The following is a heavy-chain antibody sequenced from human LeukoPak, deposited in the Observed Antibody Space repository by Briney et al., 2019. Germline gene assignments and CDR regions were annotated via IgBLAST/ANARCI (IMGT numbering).Heavy chain of an antibody. CDR2: IIPIFGTA. CDR3: ARADGGNRDY. D-gene: IGHD4-23*01. Sequence: GASVKVSCKASGGTFSSYAISWVRQAPGQGLEWMGRIIPIFGTANYAQEFQGRVTITTDESTSTAYMELSSLRSEDTAVYYCARADGGNRDYWGQGTLVTVSS. J-gene: IGHJ4*02. CDR1: GGTFSSYA. V-gene: IGHV1-69*05.